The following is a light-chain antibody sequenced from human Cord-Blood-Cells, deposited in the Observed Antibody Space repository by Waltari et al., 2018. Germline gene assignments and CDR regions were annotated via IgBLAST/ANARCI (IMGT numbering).Light chain of an antibody. J-gene: IGLJ2*01. CDR1: SSDVGRYNR. V-gene: IGLV2-18*02. CDR3: SSYTSSSTVPVV. Sequence: QSALTQPPSVSGSPGQSVTISCTGTSSDVGRYNRFSWYQHPPGTAPKLMIYEVSNRPSGVPDRFSGSKSGNTASLTISGLQAEDEADYYCSSYTSSSTVPVVFGGGTKLTVL. CDR2: EVS.